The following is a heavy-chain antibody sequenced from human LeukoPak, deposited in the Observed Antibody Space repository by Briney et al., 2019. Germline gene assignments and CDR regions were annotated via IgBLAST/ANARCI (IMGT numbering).Heavy chain of an antibody. Sequence: SETLSLTCAVYGGSFSGYYWSWIRQPPGKGLEWIGYIYYSGSTYYNPSLKSRVTISVDTSKNQFSLKLSSVTAADTAVYYCASELERRGGAFDIWGQGTMVTVSS. D-gene: IGHD1-1*01. J-gene: IGHJ3*02. CDR3: ASELERRGGAFDI. CDR2: IYYSGST. CDR1: GGSFSGYY. V-gene: IGHV4-31*11.